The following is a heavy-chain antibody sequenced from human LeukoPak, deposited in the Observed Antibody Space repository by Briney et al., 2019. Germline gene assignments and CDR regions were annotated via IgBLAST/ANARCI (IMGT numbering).Heavy chain of an antibody. CDR1: GYTFTSYG. CDR2: ISTYNGNT. Sequence: LGASVKVSCKASGYTFTSYGISWVRQAPGQGLEWMGWISTYNGNTNYAQKLQGRVTMTEDTSTDTAYMELSSLRSEDTAVYYCATVPVAVAGSYYFDYWGQGTLVTVSS. CDR3: ATVPVAVAGSYYFDY. D-gene: IGHD6-19*01. J-gene: IGHJ4*02. V-gene: IGHV1-18*01.